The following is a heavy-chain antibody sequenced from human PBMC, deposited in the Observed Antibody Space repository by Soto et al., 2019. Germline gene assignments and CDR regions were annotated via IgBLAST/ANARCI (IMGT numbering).Heavy chain of an antibody. J-gene: IGHJ4*02. V-gene: IGHV3-23*01. Sequence: GGSLRLSCAASGFTFSSYAMSWVRQAPGKGLEWVSAISGSGGSTYYADSVKGRFTISRDNSKNTLYLQMNSLRAEDTAVYYCAKPRLSTIAVAGPYNPNFDYWGQGTLVTVSS. CDR2: ISGSGGST. CDR1: GFTFSSYA. D-gene: IGHD6-19*01. CDR3: AKPRLSTIAVAGPYNPNFDY.